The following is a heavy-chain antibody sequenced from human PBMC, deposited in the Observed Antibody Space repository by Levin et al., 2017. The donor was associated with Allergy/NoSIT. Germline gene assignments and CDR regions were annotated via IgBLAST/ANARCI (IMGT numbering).Heavy chain of an antibody. CDR1: GFTFDDYA. CDR3: AKGTPGGYYAMDV. J-gene: IGHJ6*02. V-gene: IGHV3-9*01. CDR2: ISWNSVSI. Sequence: GGSLRLSCAASGFTFDDYAMHWVRQAPGKGLEWVSGISWNSVSIGYADSVKGRFTISRDNAKNSLYLQMNSLRAEDAAVYYCAKGTPGGYYAMDVWGQGTTVTVS. D-gene: IGHD1-14*01.